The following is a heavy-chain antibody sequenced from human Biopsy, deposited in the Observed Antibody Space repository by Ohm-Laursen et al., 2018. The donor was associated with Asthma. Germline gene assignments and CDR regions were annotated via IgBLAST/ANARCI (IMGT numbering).Heavy chain of an antibody. CDR2: HDHEEGGT. V-gene: IGHV1-24*01. Sequence: ASVKVSCKFSGYSLTDLSMHWVRQAPGQGLEWMGGHDHEEGGTVNARRFQGRVTMTEDTSTDTAYMELSSLSSDDTAVYYCASDFPKDYVRYNFQFWGQGTLVTVSS. CDR1: GYSLTDLS. J-gene: IGHJ4*02. CDR3: ASDFPKDYVRYNFQF. D-gene: IGHD4-17*01.